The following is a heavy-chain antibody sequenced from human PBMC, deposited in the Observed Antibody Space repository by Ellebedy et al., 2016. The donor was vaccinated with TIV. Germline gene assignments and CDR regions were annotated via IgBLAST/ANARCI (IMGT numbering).Heavy chain of an antibody. D-gene: IGHD4-17*01. Sequence: GESLKISXAASGFTFSSYGMHWVRQASGKGLEWVAVIWYDGSNKYYADSVKGRFTISRDNSKNTLYLQMNSLRAEDTAVYYCARDWEYGDYGDHEDYFDYWGQGTLVTVSS. V-gene: IGHV3-33*01. CDR1: GFTFSSYG. CDR3: ARDWEYGDYGDHEDYFDY. CDR2: IWYDGSNK. J-gene: IGHJ4*02.